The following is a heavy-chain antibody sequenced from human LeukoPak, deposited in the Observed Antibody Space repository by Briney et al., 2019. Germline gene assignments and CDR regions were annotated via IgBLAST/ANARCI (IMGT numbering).Heavy chain of an antibody. CDR1: GYTFDGYY. CDR2: INPDKGAT. V-gene: IGHV1-2*02. D-gene: IGHD2-15*01. J-gene: IGHJ4*02. Sequence: ASVKVSCKASGYTFDGYYIHWVRRAPGQGLEWLGWINPDKGATKTAQKFRDRVIMTTDKSLATAYMEVTNLTSDDTAVYTRSSWDCSSGSCYTNMNFDHWGRGSLVTVSS. CDR3: SSWDCSSGSCYTNMNFDH.